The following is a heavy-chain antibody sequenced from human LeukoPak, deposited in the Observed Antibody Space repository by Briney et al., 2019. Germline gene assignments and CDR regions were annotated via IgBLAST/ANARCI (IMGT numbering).Heavy chain of an antibody. J-gene: IGHJ6*02. D-gene: IGHD6-13*01. CDR3: AREPQQLGLDDYYYDLDV. CDR2: INPNSGGT. CDR1: GYTFTGYY. V-gene: IGHV1-2*02. Sequence: GASVKVSCKASGYTFTGYYMHWVRQAPGQGLEWMGWINPNSGGTNYAQKFQGRVTMARDTSISTAYMELSRLRSDDTAVYYCAREPQQLGLDDYYYDLDVWGQGTTVTVSS.